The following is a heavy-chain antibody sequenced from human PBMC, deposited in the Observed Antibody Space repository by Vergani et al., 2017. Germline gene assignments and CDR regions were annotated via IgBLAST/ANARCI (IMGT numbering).Heavy chain of an antibody. CDR2: TWYDGNNK. Sequence: QVQLVESGGGVVQPGRSLRLSCAASGFTFNQYGMHWVRQAPGKGLEWVAVTWYDGNNKQYADSVKVRFTISRDNSKSTMYLQMNSLRDEDTGVYYCARDLRILYNRFDPWGQGTLVTVSS. J-gene: IGHJ5*02. CDR3: ARDLRILYNRFDP. CDR1: GFTFNQYG. D-gene: IGHD1-14*01. V-gene: IGHV3-33*01.